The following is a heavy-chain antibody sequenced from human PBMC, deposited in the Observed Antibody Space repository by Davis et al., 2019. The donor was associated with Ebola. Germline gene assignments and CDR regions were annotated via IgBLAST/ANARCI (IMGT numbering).Heavy chain of an antibody. CDR3: ARALGYCRFDP. V-gene: IGHV4-59*12. Sequence: SETLSLTCTVPGGSISSYYWSWIRQPPGKGLEWIGYIYYSGSTNYNPSLKSRVTISVDTSKNQFSLKLSSVTAADTAVYYCARALGYCRFDPWGQGTLVTVSS. D-gene: IGHD2-15*01. CDR1: GGSISSYY. CDR2: IYYSGST. J-gene: IGHJ5*02.